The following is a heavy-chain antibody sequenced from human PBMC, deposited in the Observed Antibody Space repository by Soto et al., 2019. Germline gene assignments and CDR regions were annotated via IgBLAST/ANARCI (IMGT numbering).Heavy chain of an antibody. Sequence: EVQLVESGGGLVQPGRSLRLSCAASGFTFDDYAMHWVRQAPGKGLEWVSGISWNSGSIGYADSVKGRFTISRDNAKNSLYLQMNSLRAEDTALYYGAKDIAPMSRWFVELTGGDFGYWGQGTLVTVSS. CDR3: AKDIAPMSRWFVELTGGDFGY. V-gene: IGHV3-9*01. J-gene: IGHJ4*02. CDR1: GFTFDDYA. CDR2: ISWNSGSI. D-gene: IGHD3-10*01.